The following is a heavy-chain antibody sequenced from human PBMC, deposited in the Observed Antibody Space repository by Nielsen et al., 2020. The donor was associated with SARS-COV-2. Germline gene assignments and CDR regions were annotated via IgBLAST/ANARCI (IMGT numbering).Heavy chain of an antibody. CDR1: GFTFSSYS. Sequence: GGSLRLSCAASGFTFSSYSMNWVRQAPGKGLEGVSYISSSSSTIYYADSVKGRFTISRDNAKNSLYLQMNSLRAEDTAVYYCAREGYSGYDAIRWDYYYYYYMDVWGKGTTVTVSS. CDR3: AREGYSGYDAIRWDYYYYYYMDV. V-gene: IGHV3-48*01. D-gene: IGHD5-12*01. J-gene: IGHJ6*03. CDR2: ISSSSSTI.